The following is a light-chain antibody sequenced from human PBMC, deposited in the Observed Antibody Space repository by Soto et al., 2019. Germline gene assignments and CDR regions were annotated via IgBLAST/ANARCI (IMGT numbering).Light chain of an antibody. Sequence: EIELTQSPGTLSLSPGERATLSCRASQSISSRYLAWYQQKPGQAPRLLIYGTSNRATGIPDRISGSRSGTEFTLTISSLQSEDFGVYYCQQFDDWPTFGQGTKVDNK. V-gene: IGKV3-15*01. CDR2: GTS. CDR1: QSISSRY. J-gene: IGKJ1*01. CDR3: QQFDDWPT.